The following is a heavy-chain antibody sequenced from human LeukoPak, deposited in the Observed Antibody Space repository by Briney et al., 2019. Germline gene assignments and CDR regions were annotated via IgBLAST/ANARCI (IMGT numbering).Heavy chain of an antibody. CDR3: AKDKVVSNYFDY. CDR1: GFTFSSYG. J-gene: IGHJ4*02. V-gene: IGHV3-30*02. CDR2: IRYDGGNK. D-gene: IGHD3-22*01. Sequence: AGGSLRLSCAASGFTFSSYGMHWVRQAPGKGLEWVAFIRYDGGNKYYADSVKGRFTISRDNSKNTLYLQMNSLRAEDTAVYYCAKDKVVSNYFDYWGQGTLVTVSS.